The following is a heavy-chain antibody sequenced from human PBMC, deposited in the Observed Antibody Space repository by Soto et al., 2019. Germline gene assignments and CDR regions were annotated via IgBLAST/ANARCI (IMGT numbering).Heavy chain of an antibody. CDR1: GFTFSSYS. V-gene: IGHV3-21*01. J-gene: IGHJ6*04. CDR3: ARDNTYYYGSGSYYNLYYYYGMDV. CDR2: ISSSSSYI. Sequence: GGSLRLSCAASGFTFSSYSMNWVRQAPGKGLEWVSSISSSSSYIYYADSVKGRFTISRDNAKNSLYLQMNSLRAEDTAVYYCARDNTYYYGSGSYYNLYYYYGMDVWGKGTRVTASS. D-gene: IGHD3-10*01.